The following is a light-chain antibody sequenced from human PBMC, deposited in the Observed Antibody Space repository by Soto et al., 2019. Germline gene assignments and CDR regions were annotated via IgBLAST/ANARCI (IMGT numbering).Light chain of an antibody. Sequence: SVLTQPASVSGSPGQSITTSCAGTSSDVGGYTYVSWYQQHPGKAPKLMIYDVSNRPSGVSNRFSGSKSGNTASLTISGLQAEDEADYYCTSYTSSSTPYVFGGGTKVTVL. CDR2: DVS. J-gene: IGLJ1*01. V-gene: IGLV2-14*01. CDR1: SSDVGGYTY. CDR3: TSYTSSSTPYV.